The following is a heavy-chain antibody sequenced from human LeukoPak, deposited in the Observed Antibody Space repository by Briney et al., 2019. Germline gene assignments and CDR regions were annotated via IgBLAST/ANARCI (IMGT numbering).Heavy chain of an antibody. CDR2: IYYSGST. D-gene: IGHD6-13*01. Sequence: SETLSLTCTVSGGSISSYYWSWIRQPPGKGLEWIGYIYYSGSTNYNPSLKSRVTISVDTSKNQFSLKLSSVTPADTAVYYCARSYSSSWYYWFDPWGQGTLVTVSS. J-gene: IGHJ5*02. CDR3: ARSYSSSWYYWFDP. CDR1: GGSISSYY. V-gene: IGHV4-59*08.